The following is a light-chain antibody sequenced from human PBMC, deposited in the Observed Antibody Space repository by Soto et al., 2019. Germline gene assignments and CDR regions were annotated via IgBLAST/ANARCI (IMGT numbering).Light chain of an antibody. CDR2: DAS. V-gene: IGKV3-11*01. CDR3: QQGINWPPF. J-gene: IGKJ2*01. CDR1: QSIRSF. Sequence: EIVLTQSPATLSLSPGDRATLSCRASQSIRSFLAWYQQKPGQAPRLLIYDASNRATGIPARFSGSGSGTDFTLTISSLEPEDFAVYYCQQGINWPPFFGQGTKLEIK.